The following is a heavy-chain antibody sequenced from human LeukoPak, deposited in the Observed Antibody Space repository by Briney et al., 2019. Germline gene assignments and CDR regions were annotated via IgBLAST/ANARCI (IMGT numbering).Heavy chain of an antibody. J-gene: IGHJ4*02. CDR3: ARGIFTGGNYYGY. CDR2: ISGRGGST. V-gene: IGHV3-23*01. D-gene: IGHD1-26*01. Sequence: AGGSLRLSCAASGFTFSSYAMGWVRQAPGKGLECGSAISGRGGSTYYADSVKGRFTSSRDNSKNTVYLQMNSRRVEDTALYYCARGIFTGGNYYGYWGQGTLVTVSS. CDR1: GFTFSSYA.